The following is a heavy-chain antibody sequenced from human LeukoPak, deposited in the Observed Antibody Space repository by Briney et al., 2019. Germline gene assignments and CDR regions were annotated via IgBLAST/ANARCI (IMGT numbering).Heavy chain of an antibody. CDR1: GFTFSSYA. J-gene: IGHJ4*02. CDR3: ATGLGHSSSWIHY. V-gene: IGHV3-23*01. D-gene: IGHD6-13*01. Sequence: PGGSLRLSCAASGFTFSSYAMSWVRQAPGKGLEWVSAISGSGGSTYYADSVKGRFTISRDNAKNSLYLQMNSLRAEDTAVYYCATGLGHSSSWIHYWGQGTLVTVSS. CDR2: ISGSGGST.